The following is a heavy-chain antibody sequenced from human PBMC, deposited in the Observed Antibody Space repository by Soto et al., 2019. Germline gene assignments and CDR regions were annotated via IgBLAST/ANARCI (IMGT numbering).Heavy chain of an antibody. CDR2: ISDSGANT. Sequence: EVQMLESGGGLVQPGGSLRLSCAASGFTLRNHAISWVRQAPGKGLEWVSVISDSGANTYYADSVKGRFTISRDDSTNTLSLQMNSLRADDTALYYCARGEVEAAAYFAHWGQGTLVTVSS. V-gene: IGHV3-23*01. CDR1: GFTLRNHA. J-gene: IGHJ4*02. D-gene: IGHD2-15*01. CDR3: ARGEVEAAAYFAH.